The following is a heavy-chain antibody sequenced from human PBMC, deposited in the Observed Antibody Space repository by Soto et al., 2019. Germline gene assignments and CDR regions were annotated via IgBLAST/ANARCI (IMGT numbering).Heavy chain of an antibody. D-gene: IGHD3-22*01. Sequence: ASVKVSCKASGYTFTRYGISWVRQAPGQGLEWMGWISGYNGDTNYAQKFQGRVSMTIDTSTTTAYMELRSLTSDDTAVYYCARDLGYYYESSGYPNAIDIWGRGPMVTVS. CDR2: ISGYNGDT. V-gene: IGHV1-18*01. CDR3: ARDLGYYYESSGYPNAIDI. CDR1: GYTFTRYG. J-gene: IGHJ3*02.